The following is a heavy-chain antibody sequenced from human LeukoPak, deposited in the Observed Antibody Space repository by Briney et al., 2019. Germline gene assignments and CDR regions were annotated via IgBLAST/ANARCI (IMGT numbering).Heavy chain of an antibody. J-gene: IGHJ4*02. CDR1: GFTFSSYG. Sequence: PGGSLRHSCAASGFTFSSYGMHWVRQAPGKGLEWVAFIRYDGSNKYYADSVKGRFTISRDNSKNTLYLQMNSLRAEDTAVYYCAKDKEGRNYFDYWGQGTLVTVSS. CDR2: IRYDGSNK. CDR3: AKDKEGRNYFDY. V-gene: IGHV3-30*02.